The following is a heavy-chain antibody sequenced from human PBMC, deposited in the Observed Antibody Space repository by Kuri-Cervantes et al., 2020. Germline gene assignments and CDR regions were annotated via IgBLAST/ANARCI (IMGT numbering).Heavy chain of an antibody. J-gene: IGHJ3*02. CDR3: AKDNGVGQWLVVGFDI. CDR2: IKQDGSEK. CDR1: GFTVSSNY. Sequence: LSLTCAASGFTVSSNYMSWVRQAPGKGLEWVANIKQDGSEKYYVDSVKGRFTISRDNAKNSLYLQMNSLRAEDTALYYCAKDNGVGQWLVVGFDIWGQGTMVTVSS. D-gene: IGHD6-19*01. V-gene: IGHV3-7*03.